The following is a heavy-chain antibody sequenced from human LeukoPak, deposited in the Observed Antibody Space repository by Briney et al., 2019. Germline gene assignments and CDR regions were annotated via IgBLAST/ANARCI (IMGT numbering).Heavy chain of an antibody. CDR3: ARDLGSNMRVRGVMGY. Sequence: ASVKVSCKASGYTFTSYGISWVRQAPGQGLEWMGWISAYNGNTNYAQKPQGRVNMTTDTSTSTAYIELRSLRSDDTAVYYCARDLGSNMRVRGVMGYWGQGTLVTVSS. CDR1: GYTFTSYG. V-gene: IGHV1-18*04. CDR2: ISAYNGNT. D-gene: IGHD3-10*01. J-gene: IGHJ4*02.